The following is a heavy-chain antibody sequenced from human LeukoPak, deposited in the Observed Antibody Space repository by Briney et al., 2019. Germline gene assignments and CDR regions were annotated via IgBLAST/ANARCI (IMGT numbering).Heavy chain of an antibody. CDR1: GSIFTSYS. CDR2: ISSPSTNI. D-gene: IGHD7-27*01. J-gene: IGHJ4*02. Sequence: GGSLRLSCAASGSIFTSYSMNWVRQAPGKGLEWVSYISSPSTNIYYVDSVKGRFAISRDNAKNSLYLQMNNLRDEDTAVYYCARESYWGSAGKGFDCWGQGTLVTVSS. CDR3: ARESYWGSAGKGFDC. V-gene: IGHV3-48*02.